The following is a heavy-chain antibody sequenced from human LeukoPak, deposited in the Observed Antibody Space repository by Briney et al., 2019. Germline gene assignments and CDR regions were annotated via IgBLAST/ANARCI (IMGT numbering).Heavy chain of an antibody. CDR3: ARFYANEWELPH. CDR2: IQYDGSNK. Sequence: PGGSLRLSCAASGFTFSSYGMHWVRQAPGKGLEWVTFIQYDGSNKYYADSVKGRFTISRDNSKNTLYLQMNSLRAEDTAVYYCARFYANEWELPHWGQGTLVTVSS. J-gene: IGHJ4*02. CDR1: GFTFSSYG. D-gene: IGHD1-26*01. V-gene: IGHV3-30*19.